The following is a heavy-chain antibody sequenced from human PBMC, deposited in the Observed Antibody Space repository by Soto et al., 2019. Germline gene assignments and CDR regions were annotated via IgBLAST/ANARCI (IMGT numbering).Heavy chain of an antibody. V-gene: IGHV3-30*18. CDR1: GFTFSSYG. Sequence: PGGSLRLSCAASGFTFSSYGMHWVRQAPGKGLEWVAVISYDGSNKYYADSVKGRFTISRDNSKNTLYLQMNSLRAEDTAVYYCAKDQVPDYDFGHLHYGMDVWGQGTTVTVSS. CDR2: ISYDGSNK. CDR3: AKDQVPDYDFGHLHYGMDV. J-gene: IGHJ6*02. D-gene: IGHD3-3*01.